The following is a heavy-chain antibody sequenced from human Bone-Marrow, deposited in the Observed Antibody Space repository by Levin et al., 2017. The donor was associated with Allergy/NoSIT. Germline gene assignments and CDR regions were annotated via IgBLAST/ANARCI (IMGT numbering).Heavy chain of an antibody. CDR3: ARVRQAGYYESTGSYRVTLWYFDL. Sequence: GESLKISCAASGFIFDQHGMSWVRQAPGKGLEWVSGINWNGDSIDYADSVKGRFTISRDNGRNSLYLQMNGLRAADTPLYYCARVRQAGYYESTGSYRVTLWYFDLWGRGTLVTVSS. J-gene: IGHJ2*01. CDR1: GFIFDQHG. D-gene: IGHD3-22*01. CDR2: INWNGDSI. V-gene: IGHV3-20*04.